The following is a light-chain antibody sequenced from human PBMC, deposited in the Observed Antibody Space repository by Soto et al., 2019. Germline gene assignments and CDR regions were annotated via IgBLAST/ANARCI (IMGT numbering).Light chain of an antibody. V-gene: IGKV3-15*01. CDR3: QQYKDWPPYT. Sequence: EILMTQSQATLSFSPGERATLSCRASQRISSNVAWYQLKPGQAPRLLIYSASTRATGVPARFSGGGSGTEFTLTISSLQSEDFAVYFCQQYKDWPPYTFGQGTKLEIK. CDR1: QRISSN. CDR2: SAS. J-gene: IGKJ2*01.